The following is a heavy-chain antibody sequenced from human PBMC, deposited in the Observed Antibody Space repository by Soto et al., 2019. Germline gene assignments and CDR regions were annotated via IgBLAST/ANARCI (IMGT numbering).Heavy chain of an antibody. CDR2: ISSSSSYI. J-gene: IGHJ6*02. Sequence: GGSLRLSCAASGFTFSSYSMNWVRQAPGKGLEWVSSISSSSSYIYYADSVKGRFTISRDNAKNSLYLQMNSLRAEDTAVYYCARDRESGSYNYYYYGMDVWGQGTTVTVSS. CDR3: ARDRESGSYNYYYYGMDV. V-gene: IGHV3-21*01. D-gene: IGHD1-26*01. CDR1: GFTFSSYS.